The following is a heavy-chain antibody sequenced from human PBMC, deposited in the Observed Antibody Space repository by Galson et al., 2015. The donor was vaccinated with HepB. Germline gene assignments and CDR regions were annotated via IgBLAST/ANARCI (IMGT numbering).Heavy chain of an antibody. J-gene: IGHJ4*02. D-gene: IGHD3-3*01. CDR3: ARGRGVYDFWSGYYSDY. Sequence: VRQATGQGLEWMGWMNPNSGNTGYAQKFQGRVTMTRNTSISTAYMELSSLRSEDTAVYYCARGRGVYDFWSGYYSDYWGQGTLVTVSS. V-gene: IGHV1-8*01. CDR2: MNPNSGNT.